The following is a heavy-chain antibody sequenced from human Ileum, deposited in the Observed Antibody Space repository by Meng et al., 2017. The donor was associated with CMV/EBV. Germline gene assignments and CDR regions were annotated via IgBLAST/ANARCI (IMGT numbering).Heavy chain of an antibody. V-gene: IGHV3-7*01. D-gene: IGHD2-2*01. J-gene: IGHJ4*01. CDR1: GFTLSSYW. CDR3: SRYYCDSTSCFIDY. CDR2: IGRDGSET. Sequence: GGSLRLSCATSGFTLSSYWVTWVRQAPGKGREWLAKIGRDGSETDYVASLEGRFTVSRDNAKNSLSLQMNSLRVEDTAVYYCSRYYCDSTSCFIDYWGHGTLVTVSS.